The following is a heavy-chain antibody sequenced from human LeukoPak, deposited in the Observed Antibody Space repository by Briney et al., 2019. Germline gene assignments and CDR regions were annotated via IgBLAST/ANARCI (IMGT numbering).Heavy chain of an antibody. Sequence: SVKVSCKASGGTFSSYAISWVRQAPGQGLEWMGGIIPIFGTANYAQKFQGRVTITADESTSTAYMELSSLRSEDTAVYYCASRYCSGGSCYLAYYFDYWGQGALVTVSS. CDR3: ASRYCSGGSCYLAYYFDY. J-gene: IGHJ4*02. CDR2: IIPIFGTA. CDR1: GGTFSSYA. D-gene: IGHD2-15*01. V-gene: IGHV1-69*13.